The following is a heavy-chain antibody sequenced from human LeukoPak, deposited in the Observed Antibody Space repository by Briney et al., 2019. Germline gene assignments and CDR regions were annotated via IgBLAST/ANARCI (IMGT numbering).Heavy chain of an antibody. D-gene: IGHD2-15*01. Sequence: SETLSLTCTVSGASVSGSAYYWGWIRQPPGKGLEWIGNIYYSGSTYYNESLESRVTISIDTSKNQFSLRLSSVTAADTAVYYCARAWGCSGGSCPSDYWGQGTLVTVSS. V-gene: IGHV4-39*07. J-gene: IGHJ4*02. CDR3: ARAWGCSGGSCPSDY. CDR1: GASVSGSAYY. CDR2: IYYSGST.